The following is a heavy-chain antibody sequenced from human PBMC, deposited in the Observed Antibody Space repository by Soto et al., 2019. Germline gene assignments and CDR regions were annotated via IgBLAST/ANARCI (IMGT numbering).Heavy chain of an antibody. CDR2: ISSSSSTI. J-gene: IGHJ5*02. CDR1: GFTFSSYS. V-gene: IGHV3-48*01. CDR3: ARDEQWLVFGRRVGWFHP. D-gene: IGHD6-19*01. Sequence: EVQLVESGGGLVQPGGSLRLSCAASGFTFSSYSMNWVRQAPGKGLEWVSDISSSSSTIYYADSVKGRFTISRDNAKNSLYLQMNSLRAEDTAVYYCARDEQWLVFGRRVGWFHPWGQGTLVTVSS.